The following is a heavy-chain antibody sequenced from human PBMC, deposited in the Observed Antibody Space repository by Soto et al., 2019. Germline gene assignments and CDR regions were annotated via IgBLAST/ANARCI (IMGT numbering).Heavy chain of an antibody. CDR2: IYTSGST. V-gene: IGHV4-4*07. D-gene: IGHD1-26*01. Sequence: QVQLQESGPGLVKPSETLSLTCTGSGGSISSYYWSWIRQPAGKGLEWIGRIYTSGSTNYNPSLKSRVTMSVDTSKIRFSLQHSSVTAADTAVYYCARGSGSARSGDIWGQGTMVPVSS. J-gene: IGHJ3*02. CDR1: GGSISSYY. CDR3: ARGSGSARSGDI.